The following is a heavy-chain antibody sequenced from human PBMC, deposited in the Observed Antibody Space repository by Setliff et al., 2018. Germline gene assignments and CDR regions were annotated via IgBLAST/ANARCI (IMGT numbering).Heavy chain of an antibody. Sequence: GGSLRLSCAASGFTYSSYWMSWVRQAPGKGLEWVANIKQDGSEEYYVDSVRGRFSISRDNAKDSVFLEMNSLRADDTAVYYCARDNVILDDSRGIFYPWYDPWGQGTLVTVSS. CDR2: IKQDGSEE. D-gene: IGHD4-4*01. V-gene: IGHV3-7*03. CDR1: GFTYSSYW. CDR3: ARDNVILDDSRGIFYPWYDP. J-gene: IGHJ5*02.